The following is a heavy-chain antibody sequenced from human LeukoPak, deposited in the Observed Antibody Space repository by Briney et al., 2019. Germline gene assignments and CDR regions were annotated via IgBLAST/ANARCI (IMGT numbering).Heavy chain of an antibody. Sequence: PGGSLRLSCAASGFTFSSQWMSWVRQAPGKGLEWVANIKQDGSEKYYVDSVKGRFIISRDNSKNTLYLQMNSLRAEDTAVYYCAKGIVATWYYYYYMDAWGKGTTVTISS. CDR3: AKGIVATWYYYYYMDA. D-gene: IGHD5-12*01. J-gene: IGHJ6*03. V-gene: IGHV3-7*03. CDR1: GFTFSSQW. CDR2: IKQDGSEK.